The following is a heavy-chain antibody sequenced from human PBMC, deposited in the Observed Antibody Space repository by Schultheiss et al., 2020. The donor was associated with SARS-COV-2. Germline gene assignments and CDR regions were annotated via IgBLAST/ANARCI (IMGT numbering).Heavy chain of an antibody. CDR2: INHSGST. CDR1: GGSFSGYY. CDR3: ARGGLGGIAARRVYYYYYMCV. Sequence: GSLRLSCAVYGGSFSGYYWSWIRQPPGKGLEWIGEINHSGSTNYNPSLKSRVTITVDTSKNQFSLELSSVTAADTAVYYCARGGLGGIAARRVYYYYYMCVWGKGTTVTVSS. D-gene: IGHD6-6*01. J-gene: IGHJ6*03. V-gene: IGHV4-34*01.